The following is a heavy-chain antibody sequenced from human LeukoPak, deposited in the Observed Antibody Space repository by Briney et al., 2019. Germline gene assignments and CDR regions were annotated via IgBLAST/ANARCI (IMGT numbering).Heavy chain of an antibody. CDR3: ARKWAVAGSSYFDY. CDR1: GFTFSNYW. J-gene: IGHJ4*02. CDR2: IKQDGSVQ. V-gene: IGHV3-7*03. Sequence: GGSLRLSCTASGFTFSNYWMSWVRQAPGKGLEWVANIKQDGSVQYYVDSVKGRFTISRDNAKNSLYLQMNSLRAEDTAVYYCARKWAVAGSSYFDYWSQGTLVTVSS. D-gene: IGHD6-19*01.